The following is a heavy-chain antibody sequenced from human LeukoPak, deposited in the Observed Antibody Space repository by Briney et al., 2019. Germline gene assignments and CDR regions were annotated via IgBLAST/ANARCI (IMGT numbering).Heavy chain of an antibody. Sequence: GGSLRLSCAASGFTFSSYAMSWVRQAPGKGLEWVSAISGSGGSTYYADSVKGRFTISRGNSKNTLYLQMNSLRAEDTAVYYCAYEGYGDYAGSVDPWGQGTLVTVSS. D-gene: IGHD4-17*01. V-gene: IGHV3-23*01. J-gene: IGHJ5*02. CDR1: GFTFSSYA. CDR2: ISGSGGST. CDR3: AYEGYGDYAGSVDP.